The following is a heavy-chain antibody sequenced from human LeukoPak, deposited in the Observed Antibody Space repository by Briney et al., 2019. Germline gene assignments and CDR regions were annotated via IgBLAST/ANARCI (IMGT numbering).Heavy chain of an antibody. J-gene: IGHJ3*02. V-gene: IGHV4-59*08. Sequence: SETLSLTCTVSGGSISSYYWSWIRQPPGKGLEWIGYIYYSGSTNYNPSLKSRVTISVDTSKNQFSLKLSSVTAADTAVYYCARLLGGNGAFDIWGQGTMCTLSS. CDR2: IYYSGST. CDR1: GGSISSYY. CDR3: ARLLGGNGAFDI. D-gene: IGHD3-10*01.